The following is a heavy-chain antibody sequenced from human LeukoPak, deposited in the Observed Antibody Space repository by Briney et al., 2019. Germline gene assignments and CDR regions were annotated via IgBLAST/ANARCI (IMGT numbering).Heavy chain of an antibody. CDR3: ATDFYRGRQFDY. CDR1: GNTFTDLS. CDR2: FDPEDVET. D-gene: IGHD2/OR15-2a*01. V-gene: IGHV1-24*01. J-gene: IGHJ4*02. Sequence: SVWVSCKVSGNTFTDLSMNWVRQAPGKGLEWMGGFDPEDVETIYAHKFQGRVTMTEDTSTATAYMDLSGLRPDDTAVYYCATDFYRGRQFDYWGQGTLVTVSS.